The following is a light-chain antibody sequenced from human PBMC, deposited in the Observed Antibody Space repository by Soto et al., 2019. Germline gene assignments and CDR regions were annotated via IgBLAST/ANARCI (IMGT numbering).Light chain of an antibody. Sequence: IQMTQSPSSLSASVGDRVTITCQASQDIGKRLNWYQQKPGKAPKVLIYDASYLETGVPSRFSGRGSGTDFTFTISSLQPEDIATYYCQQYDTRLTFGGGTKVDIK. CDR1: QDIGKR. CDR3: QQYDTRLT. J-gene: IGKJ4*01. V-gene: IGKV1-33*01. CDR2: DAS.